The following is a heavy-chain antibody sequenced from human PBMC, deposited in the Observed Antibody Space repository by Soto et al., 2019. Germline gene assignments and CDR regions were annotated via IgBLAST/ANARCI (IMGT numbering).Heavy chain of an antibody. Sequence: QVQLVESGGGVVQPGRSLRLSCAASGFPFSTYGMVWVRQAPGKGLEWVAVISYDESNKYYAESVKGRFTISRDNSKNPLYLQMNSLNTEDTAMYYCAKDRGGSGSFEFWGQGTLVTVSS. V-gene: IGHV3-30*18. J-gene: IGHJ4*02. CDR1: GFPFSTYG. CDR3: AKDRGGSGSFEF. CDR2: ISYDESNK. D-gene: IGHD3-10*01.